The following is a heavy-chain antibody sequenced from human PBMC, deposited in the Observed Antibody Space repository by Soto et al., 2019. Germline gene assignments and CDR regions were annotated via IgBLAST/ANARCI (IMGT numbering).Heavy chain of an antibody. CDR3: AKAREPLYYYGMDV. D-gene: IGHD1-26*01. J-gene: IGHJ6*02. Sequence: GASVKVSCKASGGTFSSYAISWVRQAPGQGLEWMGGIIPIFGTANYAQKFQGRVTITADESTSTAYMELSSLRSEDTAVYYCAKAREPLYYYGMDVWGQGTTVTVSS. CDR1: GGTFSSYA. CDR2: IIPIFGTA. V-gene: IGHV1-69*13.